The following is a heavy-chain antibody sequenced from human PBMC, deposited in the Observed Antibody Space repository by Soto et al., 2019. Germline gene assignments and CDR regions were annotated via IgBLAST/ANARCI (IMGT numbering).Heavy chain of an antibody. V-gene: IGHV3-23*01. CDR1: GFTFSSYG. J-gene: IGHJ4*02. CDR2: IRGDGGQT. CDR3: ARDVGLDSDDFFAY. Sequence: RGYLRLSCTASGFTFSSYGMGWVRQAPGKGLQWVSTIRGDGGQTHYTDSVKGRFSISRDNSKNTVYLQMDSLRAEDTAMYFCARDVGLDSDDFFAYWGQGTQVTVSS. D-gene: IGHD3-9*01.